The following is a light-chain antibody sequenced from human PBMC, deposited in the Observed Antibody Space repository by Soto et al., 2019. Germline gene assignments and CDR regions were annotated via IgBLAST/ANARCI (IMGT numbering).Light chain of an antibody. CDR1: QSISTW. J-gene: IGKJ2*01. CDR2: DAS. Sequence: DIQMTQSPSTVSASVGDAVTITCRASQSISTWLAWYKQKPGKDPNLLIYDASTLESGGPSGFSGSGSGTEFTLTISSLQPDDSATYYCQQYNSYPYTFGQGTKLEIK. CDR3: QQYNSYPYT. V-gene: IGKV1-5*01.